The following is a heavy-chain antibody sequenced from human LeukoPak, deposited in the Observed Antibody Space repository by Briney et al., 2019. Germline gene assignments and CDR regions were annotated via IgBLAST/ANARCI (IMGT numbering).Heavy chain of an antibody. J-gene: IGHJ3*02. CDR1: GDSICSYY. V-gene: IGHV4-59*01. D-gene: IGHD6-13*01. Sequence: SEPMSLICTVSGDSICSYYWSWIRQPPGKGLERIGYIYYSGSTNYNPSLKSRVTISVDTSKNQFSLKLRSVTAADTAVYYCARGVEAASGYDAFDIWGQGTMVTVSS. CDR2: IYYSGST. CDR3: ARGVEAASGYDAFDI.